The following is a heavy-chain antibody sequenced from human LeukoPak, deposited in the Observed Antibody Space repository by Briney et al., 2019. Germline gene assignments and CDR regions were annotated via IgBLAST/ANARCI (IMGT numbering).Heavy chain of an antibody. V-gene: IGHV5-51*01. CDR3: ARSGWLPNSYDRSGPIAS. J-gene: IGHJ4*02. CDR1: GYSFTSYW. Sequence: GESLKISCKGSGYSFTSYWIGWVRQMPGKGLEWMGIIYPGDSDTRYSPSFQGQVTISADKSISTAYLQWSSLKASDTAMYYCARSGWLPNSYDRSGPIASWGKGPLVPASP. CDR2: IYPGDSDT. D-gene: IGHD3-22*01.